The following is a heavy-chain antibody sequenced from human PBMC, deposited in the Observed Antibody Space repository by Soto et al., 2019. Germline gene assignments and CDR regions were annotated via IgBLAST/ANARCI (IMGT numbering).Heavy chain of an antibody. Sequence: ASVKVSCKASGITFSSSAVQWVRQARGQRLEWIGWIVAGSGNTKCAQKFQERVTITRDLSTSTAYLELTSLKSDDTAVYYCAASYGMDVWGQGTTVTVSS. J-gene: IGHJ6*02. CDR2: IVAGSGNT. CDR3: AASYGMDV. CDR1: GITFSSSA. V-gene: IGHV1-58*01.